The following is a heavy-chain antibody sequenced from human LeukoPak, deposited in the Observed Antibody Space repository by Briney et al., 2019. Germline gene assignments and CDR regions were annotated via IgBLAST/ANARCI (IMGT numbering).Heavy chain of an antibody. J-gene: IGHJ4*02. CDR3: AKDGGLWVSAHWGDS. Sequence: GGSLRLSCAASGFTSSSYTMSWVHQAPGKGLEWVSTITTSDGNTYYADSVKGRFTVSRDNSKNTLFLQMNSLRAEDTAVYYCAKDGGLWVSAHWGDSWGRGTLVTVSS. D-gene: IGHD7-27*01. CDR2: ITTSDGNT. V-gene: IGHV3-23*01. CDR1: GFTSSSYT.